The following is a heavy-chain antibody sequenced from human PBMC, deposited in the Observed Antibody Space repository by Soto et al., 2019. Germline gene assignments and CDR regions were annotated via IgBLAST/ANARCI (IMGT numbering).Heavy chain of an antibody. CDR2: IKNKTDGGIT. CDR1: GFTFSSYE. D-gene: IGHD3-3*01. Sequence: GGSLRLSCAASGFTFSSYEMNWVRLTPGKGLEWVGRIKNKTDGGITDYPAPVRDRFTISRDDSRSTLYLQMNSLKTEDTAVYYCITDPYYDFWSGYHFDYWGQGTLVTVSS. J-gene: IGHJ4*02. V-gene: IGHV3-15*01. CDR3: ITDPYYDFWSGYHFDY.